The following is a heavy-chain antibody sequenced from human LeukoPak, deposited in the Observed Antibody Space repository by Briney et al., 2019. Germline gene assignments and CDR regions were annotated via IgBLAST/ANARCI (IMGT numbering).Heavy chain of an antibody. CDR1: GFSFTSYA. D-gene: IGHD6-13*01. CDR2: ISFDGNHK. CDR3: AKEAAAGHFDY. Sequence: GGSLRLSCAASGFSFTSYAMHWVRQAPGKGLEWVAVISFDGNHKYYADSVKGRFTISRDNSKNTLYLQMNSLRAEDTAVYYCAKEAAAGHFDYWGQGTLVTVSS. J-gene: IGHJ4*02. V-gene: IGHV3-30*04.